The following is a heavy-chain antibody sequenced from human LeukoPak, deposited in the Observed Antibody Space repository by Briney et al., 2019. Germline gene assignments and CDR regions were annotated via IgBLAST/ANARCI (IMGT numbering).Heavy chain of an antibody. J-gene: IGHJ5*02. CDR1: GYTFTGYY. D-gene: IGHD2-15*01. Sequence: ASVKVSCKASGYTFTGYYMHWVRQAPGQGLEWMGWFNPNSGGTNYAQKFQGRVTMTRDTSISTAYMDLSRLRSDDTAVYYCARGQIGYCSGGNCYGDNWFDPWGQGTLVTVSS. V-gene: IGHV1-2*02. CDR3: ARGQIGYCSGGNCYGDNWFDP. CDR2: FNPNSGGT.